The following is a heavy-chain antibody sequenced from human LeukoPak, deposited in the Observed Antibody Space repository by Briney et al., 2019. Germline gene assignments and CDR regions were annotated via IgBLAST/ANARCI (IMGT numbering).Heavy chain of an antibody. J-gene: IGHJ4*02. V-gene: IGHV3-23*01. D-gene: IGHD1-26*01. Sequence: GGSLRLSCAASGFTFSNYAMSWVRQAPGKGLEWVSVISGSGGSTYYADSVKDRFTISRDNSKNTLYLQMNSLRAEDTAVYYCAKDFSEVGATGFDYWGLGTLVTVSS. CDR2: ISGSGGST. CDR1: GFTFSNYA. CDR3: AKDFSEVGATGFDY.